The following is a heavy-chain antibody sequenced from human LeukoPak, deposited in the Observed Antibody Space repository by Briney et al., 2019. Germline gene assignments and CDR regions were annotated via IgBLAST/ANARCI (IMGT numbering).Heavy chain of an antibody. CDR1: GFTFGDYA. CDR3: TRDRFGYCSSTSCYTTFQH. J-gene: IGHJ1*01. V-gene: IGHV3-49*04. CDR2: IRSKAYGGTT. D-gene: IGHD2-2*02. Sequence: GGSLRLSCTASGFTFGDYAMSWVRQAPGKGLEWVGFIRSKAYGGTTEYAASVKGRFTISRDDSKSIAYLQMNSLKTEDTAVYYCTRDRFGYCSSTSCYTTFQHWGQGTLVTVSS.